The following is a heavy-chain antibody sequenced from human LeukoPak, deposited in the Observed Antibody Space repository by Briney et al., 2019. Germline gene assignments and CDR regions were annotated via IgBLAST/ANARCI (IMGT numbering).Heavy chain of an antibody. CDR3: ATPAYRDRGGFEY. Sequence: GGSLRLSCAASGFTFSSYAMFGVRQAPGQGLAWVSAISGTTGNTYYADSVKGRVTISRDNSKNTVYLQMNSLRAEDTAVYYCATPAYRDRGGFEYWGQGTLVTVSS. V-gene: IGHV3-23*01. D-gene: IGHD1-26*01. CDR1: GFTFSSYA. J-gene: IGHJ4*02. CDR2: ISGTTGNT.